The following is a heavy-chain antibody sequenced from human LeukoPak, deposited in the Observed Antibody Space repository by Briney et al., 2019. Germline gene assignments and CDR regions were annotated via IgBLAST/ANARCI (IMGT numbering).Heavy chain of an antibody. V-gene: IGHV1-2*02. Sequence: EASVKVSCKASGYTFTGYYMHWVRQAPGQGLEWMGWINPNSGGTNYAQKFQGRVTMTRDTSISTAYMELSRLRSDDTAVYYCARAHYSNYPLYSMDVWGKGTTVTVSS. CDR2: INPNSGGT. J-gene: IGHJ6*03. D-gene: IGHD4-11*01. CDR3: ARAHYSNYPLYSMDV. CDR1: GYTFTGYY.